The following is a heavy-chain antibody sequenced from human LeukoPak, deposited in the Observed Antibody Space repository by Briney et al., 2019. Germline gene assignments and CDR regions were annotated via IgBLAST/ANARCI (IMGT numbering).Heavy chain of an antibody. CDR1: GFTFSSYW. J-gene: IGHJ6*03. V-gene: IGHV3-7*03. CDR3: AKEEWGFGEFPLFMDV. CDR2: IKQDGSEK. Sequence: PGGSLRLSCAASGFTFSSYWMNWGRQAPGKGLEWVANIKQDGSEKYYVDSVKGRFTISRDNAKNSLYLEMNSLRVEDTAVYYCAKEEWGFGEFPLFMDVWGKGTTVTISS. D-gene: IGHD3-10*01.